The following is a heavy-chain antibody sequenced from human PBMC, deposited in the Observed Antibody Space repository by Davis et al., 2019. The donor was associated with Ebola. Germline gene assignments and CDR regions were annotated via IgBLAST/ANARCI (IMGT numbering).Heavy chain of an antibody. CDR2: IKQDESEK. J-gene: IGHJ6*03. CDR1: GFTFSRHW. CDR3: ARVLSGTSYNFMDV. Sequence: PGGSLRLSCAASGFTFSRHWMSWVRQAPEKGLEWVATIKQDESEKFYAKSVKGRFTISRDNAKNSLCLQMNSLRAEDTAVYYYARVLSGTSYNFMDVWGKGTTVTVSS. D-gene: IGHD2-2*01. V-gene: IGHV3-7*03.